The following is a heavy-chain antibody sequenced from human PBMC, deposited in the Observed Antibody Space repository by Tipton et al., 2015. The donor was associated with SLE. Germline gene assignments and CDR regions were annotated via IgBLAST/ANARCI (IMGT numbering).Heavy chain of an antibody. D-gene: IGHD3-16*02. Sequence: SLRLSCAASGFTFRNYAMIWVRQAPGKGLEWVSSISGTGGMIFYADSVKGRFTVSRDNSRDTLYLQMSSLRVEDTALYLCAKADFDYIWGDYRSRGFDFWGQGTPVTVSS. CDR3: AKADFDYIWGDYRSRGFDF. CDR2: ISGTGGMI. V-gene: IGHV3-23*01. CDR1: GFTFRNYA. J-gene: IGHJ4*02.